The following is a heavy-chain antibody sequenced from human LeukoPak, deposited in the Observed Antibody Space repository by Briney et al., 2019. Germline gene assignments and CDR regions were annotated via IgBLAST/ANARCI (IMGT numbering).Heavy chain of an antibody. CDR3: ARGRGGDYVPSRFDY. D-gene: IGHD4-17*01. V-gene: IGHV3-23*01. CDR1: GFTFSSYW. J-gene: IGHJ4*02. Sequence: PGGSLRLSCAASGFTFSSYWMGWVRQAPGKGLEWVSSISGSGDNTYYADSVDGRFVVSRDNIKNTLYLQMNSLRAEDTALYYCARGRGGDYVPSRFDYWGQGTLVTVSS. CDR2: ISGSGDNT.